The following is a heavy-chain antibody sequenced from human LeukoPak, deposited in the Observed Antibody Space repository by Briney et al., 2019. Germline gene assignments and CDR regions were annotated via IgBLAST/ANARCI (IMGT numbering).Heavy chain of an antibody. CDR1: GFTFSSYW. D-gene: IGHD3-16*01. V-gene: IGHV3-7*03. J-gene: IGHJ6*02. Sequence: HPGGSLGLSCAASGFTFSSYWMNWARQAPGKGLEWVASINHNGNVNYYVDSVKGRFTISRDNAKNSLYLQMSNLRAEDTAVYFCARGGGLDVWGQGATVTVSS. CDR3: ARGGGLDV. CDR2: INHNGNVN.